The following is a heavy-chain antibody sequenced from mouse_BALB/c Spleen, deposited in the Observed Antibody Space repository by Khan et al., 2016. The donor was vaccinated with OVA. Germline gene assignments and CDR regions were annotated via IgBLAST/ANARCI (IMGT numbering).Heavy chain of an antibody. V-gene: IGHV3-2*02. CDR1: GYSITSGYA. Sequence: EVQLVESGPGLVKPSQSLSLTCTVTGYSITSGYAWNWIRQFPGNKLEWMGYISYSGGTCYNPSLKSRIPITRDTSKNQFFLQLNSVTTEDTATYDCARGNYYGYYFDYWGQGTPLTVSS. D-gene: IGHD1-1*01. CDR3: ARGNYYGYYFDY. CDR2: ISYSGGT. J-gene: IGHJ2*01.